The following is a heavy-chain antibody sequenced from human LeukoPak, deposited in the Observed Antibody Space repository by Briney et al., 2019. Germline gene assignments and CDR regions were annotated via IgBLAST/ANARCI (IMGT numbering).Heavy chain of an antibody. CDR2: ISGSGTTT. J-gene: IGHJ4*02. Sequence: GGSLRLSCAASGFTFRSYGMSWVRQAPGKGLEWVSVISGSGTTTDYADSVKGRFTISRDNSKNTLYLQMNSLRAEDTAVYYCAKGVRPVLAATYFDYWGQGTLVTVS. CDR1: GFTFRSYG. V-gene: IGHV3-23*01. D-gene: IGHD2-15*01. CDR3: AKGVRPVLAATYFDY.